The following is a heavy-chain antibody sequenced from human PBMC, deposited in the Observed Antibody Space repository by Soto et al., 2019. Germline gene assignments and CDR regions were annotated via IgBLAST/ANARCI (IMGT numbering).Heavy chain of an antibody. Sequence: VGSLRLSCAASGFTFSNYAMSWVRQAPGKGLEWVSAISGSVGSTYYADSVKGRFTISRDNSKNTLYLQMNSLRGEDTAVYYCAKVWRGHDVLSAFDIWGQGTMVTVSS. D-gene: IGHD3-9*01. CDR1: GFTFSNYA. V-gene: IGHV3-23*01. CDR2: ISGSVGST. J-gene: IGHJ3*02. CDR3: AKVWRGHDVLSAFDI.